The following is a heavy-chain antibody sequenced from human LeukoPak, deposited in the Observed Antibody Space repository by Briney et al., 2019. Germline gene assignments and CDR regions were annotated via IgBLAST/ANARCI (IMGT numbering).Heavy chain of an antibody. CDR1: GGSISSGSYS. CDR2: IYTSGST. D-gene: IGHD3-10*01. Sequence: KSSETLSLTCAVSGGSISSGSYSWSWIRQPAGKGLEWIGRIYTSGSTNYNPSLKSRVTLSVDTSKNQSSLKLSSVTAADTAVYYCARDFGYYGSGSRGFVFDPWVQGTLVTVSS. V-gene: IGHV4-61*02. CDR3: ARDFGYYGSGSRGFVFDP. J-gene: IGHJ5*02.